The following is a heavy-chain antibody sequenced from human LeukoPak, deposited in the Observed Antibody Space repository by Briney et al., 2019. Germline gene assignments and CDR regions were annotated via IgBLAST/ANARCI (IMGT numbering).Heavy chain of an antibody. CDR2: ISSSGSTI. J-gene: IGHJ4*02. D-gene: IGHD1-1*01. V-gene: IGHV3-11*01. Sequence: PGGSLRLSCAASGFTFSDYYMSWNRQAPGKGLEWVSYISSSGSTIYYADSVKGRFTISRDNAKNSLYLQMNSLRAEDTAVYYCATSEGERSYEYYFDYWGQGTLVTVSS. CDR1: GFTFSDYY. CDR3: ATSEGERSYEYYFDY.